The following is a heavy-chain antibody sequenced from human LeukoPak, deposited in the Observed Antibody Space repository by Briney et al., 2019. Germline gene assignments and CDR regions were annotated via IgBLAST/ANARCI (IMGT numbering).Heavy chain of an antibody. J-gene: IGHJ4*02. V-gene: IGHV3-21*01. CDR3: ARDGGYDFWSGYALGIDY. CDR1: GFTFSDAW. CDR2: IISSSSYI. Sequence: PGGSLRLSCAASGFTFSDAWMSWVRQAPGKGLEWVSSIISSSSYIYYADSVKGRFTISRDNAKNSLYLQMNSLRAEDTAVYYCARDGGYDFWSGYALGIDYWGQGTLVTVSS. D-gene: IGHD3-3*01.